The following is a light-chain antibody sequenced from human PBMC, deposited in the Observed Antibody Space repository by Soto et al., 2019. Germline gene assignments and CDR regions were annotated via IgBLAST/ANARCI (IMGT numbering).Light chain of an antibody. CDR2: DVG. Sequence: QSALTQPASVSGSPGQSITISCTGTNSDVGACSYVSWYQQYPGKAPKLLIYDVGARPSGISDRFSGSKSGNTASLTISGLQAEDEADYYCSSYTAFTTYVFGSGTKVTV. CDR3: SSYTAFTTYV. J-gene: IGLJ1*01. CDR1: NSDVGACSY. V-gene: IGLV2-14*03.